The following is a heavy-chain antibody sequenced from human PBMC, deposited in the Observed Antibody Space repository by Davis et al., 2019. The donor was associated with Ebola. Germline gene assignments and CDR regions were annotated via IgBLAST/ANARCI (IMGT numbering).Heavy chain of an antibody. V-gene: IGHV1-18*04. CDR3: ARILRDYYYGMDV. CDR2: ISAYNGNT. J-gene: IGHJ6*04. CDR1: GYTFTSYG. Sequence: ASVKVSCKASGYTFTSYGISWVRQAPGQGLEWMGWISAYNGNTNYAQKLQGRVTMTTDTSASTAYMELSNLRSEDTAVYYCARILRDYYYGMDVWGKGTTVTVSS.